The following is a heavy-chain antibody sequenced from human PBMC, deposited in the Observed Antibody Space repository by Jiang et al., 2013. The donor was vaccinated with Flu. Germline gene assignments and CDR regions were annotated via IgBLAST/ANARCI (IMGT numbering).Heavy chain of an antibody. J-gene: IGHJ6*02. D-gene: IGHD1-7*01. V-gene: IGHV3-66*01. CDR1: GFTVSSNY. CDR2: IYSGGST. Sequence: VQLLESGGGLVQPGGSLRLSCAASGFTVSSNYMSWVRQAPGKGLEWVSVIYSGGSTYYADSVKGRFTISRDNSKNTLYLQMNSLRAEDTAVYYCARERLRDNWNYDPRKARYYYYYGMDVWGQGTTVTV. CDR3: ARERLRDNWNYDPRKARYYYYYGMDV.